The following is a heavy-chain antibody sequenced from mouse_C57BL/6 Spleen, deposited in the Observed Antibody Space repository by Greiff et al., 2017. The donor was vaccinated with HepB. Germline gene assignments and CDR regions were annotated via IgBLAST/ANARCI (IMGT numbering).Heavy chain of an antibody. CDR3: AITARIKY. Sequence: EVQPVESGPGLVKPSQSLSLTCTVTGYSITSGYGWNWIRQFPGNKLEWMGYISYSGSTNYNPSLKSRISITRDTSKNQFFLQLNSVTTEDTATYYCAITARIKYWGQGTTLTVSS. CDR1: GYSITSGYG. V-gene: IGHV3-2*02. CDR2: ISYSGST. J-gene: IGHJ2*01. D-gene: IGHD1-2*01.